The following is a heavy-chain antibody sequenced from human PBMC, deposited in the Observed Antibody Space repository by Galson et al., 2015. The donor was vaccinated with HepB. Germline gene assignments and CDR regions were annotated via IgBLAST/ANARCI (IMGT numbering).Heavy chain of an antibody. D-gene: IGHD5-12*01. CDR2: IDWDDDK. Sequence: PALVKPTQTLTLTCTFSGFSLSTSGMRVSWIRQPPGKALEWLARIDWDDDKFYSTSLKTRLTISKDTSKNQVVLTMTNMDPVDTATYYCALGFPAATSYYFDYWGQGTLVTVSS. V-gene: IGHV2-70*04. CDR3: ALGFPAATSYYFDY. J-gene: IGHJ4*02. CDR1: GFSLSTSGMR.